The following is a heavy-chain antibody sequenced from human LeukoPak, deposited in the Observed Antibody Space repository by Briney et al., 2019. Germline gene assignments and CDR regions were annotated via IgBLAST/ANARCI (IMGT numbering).Heavy chain of an antibody. D-gene: IGHD2-8*01. CDR1: GFTFSSHW. V-gene: IGHV3-7*01. CDR2: IKQDGSAK. CDR3: ARVNPLMAPGAVDI. Sequence: GGSLRLSCAASGFTFSSHWMHWVRQAPGKGLAWVANIKQDGSAKYYMDSVKGRFTISRDNAKNSLYLQMNSLGVEDTAVYYCARVNPLMAPGAVDIWGQGTKVAVSS. J-gene: IGHJ3*02.